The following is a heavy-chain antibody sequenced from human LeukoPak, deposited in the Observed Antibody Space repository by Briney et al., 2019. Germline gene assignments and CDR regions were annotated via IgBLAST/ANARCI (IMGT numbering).Heavy chain of an antibody. J-gene: IGHJ3*02. D-gene: IGHD3-3*01. Sequence: GGSLRLSCGASGFTFSSYAMHWVRQAPGKGLEWVAVISYDGSNKYYADSVKGRFTISRDNSKNTLYLQMNSLRAEDTAVYYCARDGGVGGAFDIWGQGTMVTVSS. CDR2: ISYDGSNK. CDR1: GFTFSSYA. V-gene: IGHV3-30*04. CDR3: ARDGGVGGAFDI.